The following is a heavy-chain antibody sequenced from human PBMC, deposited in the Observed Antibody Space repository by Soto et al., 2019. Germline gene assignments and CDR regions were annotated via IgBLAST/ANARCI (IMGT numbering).Heavy chain of an antibody. CDR1: GGSVSSGSYY. CDR2: IYYSGST. J-gene: IGHJ6*02. CDR3: ARDRLELRDYYYGMDV. D-gene: IGHD1-7*01. Sequence: PSETLSLTCTVSGGSVSSGSYYWSWIRQPPGKGLEWIGYIYYSGSTNYNPSLKSRVTISVDTSKNQFSLKLSSVTAADTAVYYCARDRLELRDYYYGMDVWGQGTTVTVSS. V-gene: IGHV4-61*01.